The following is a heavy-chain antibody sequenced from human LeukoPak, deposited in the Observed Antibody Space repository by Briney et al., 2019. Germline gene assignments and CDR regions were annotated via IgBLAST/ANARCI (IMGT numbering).Heavy chain of an antibody. J-gene: IGHJ4*02. CDR2: IYYSGST. D-gene: IGHD3-3*01. CDR3: ARWFEGRDFWSGYYLRYFDY. Sequence: SETLSLTCTVSGGSISSYYWSWIRQPPGKGLEWIGYIYYSGSTNYNPSLKSRVTISVDTSKNQFSLKLSSVTAADTAVYYCARWFEGRDFWSGYYLRYFDYWGQGTLVTVSS. CDR1: GGSISSYY. V-gene: IGHV4-59*01.